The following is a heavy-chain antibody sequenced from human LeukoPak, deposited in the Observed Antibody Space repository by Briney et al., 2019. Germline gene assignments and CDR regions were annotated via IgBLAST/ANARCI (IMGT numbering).Heavy chain of an antibody. CDR3: AKDRVTTVTTFFSQFDY. D-gene: IGHD4-11*01. CDR1: GFTFSNYA. V-gene: IGHV3-23*01. Sequence: GGSLRLSCAASGFTFSNYAMHWVRQAPGKGLEWVSGMTGSGDKTSYTDSLKGGFTISRDNSKNTLFLQISSLRADDTAVYYCAKDRVTTVTTFFSQFDYWGQGTLVTVSS. J-gene: IGHJ4*02. CDR2: MTGSGDKT.